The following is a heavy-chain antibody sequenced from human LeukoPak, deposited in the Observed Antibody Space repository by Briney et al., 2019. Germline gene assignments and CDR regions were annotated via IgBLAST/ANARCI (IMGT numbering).Heavy chain of an antibody. CDR1: GYTFTSYG. J-gene: IGHJ3*02. CDR2: ISAYNGNT. V-gene: IGHV1-18*01. CDR3: ARDEGVGAFDI. D-gene: IGHD3-10*01. Sequence: GASVKVSCKPSGYTFTSYGISGVRQAPGQGREWMGWISAYNGNTNYAQKLQGRVTMTTDTSTSTAHMELRSLRSDDTAVYYCARDEGVGAFDIWGQGTMVTVSS.